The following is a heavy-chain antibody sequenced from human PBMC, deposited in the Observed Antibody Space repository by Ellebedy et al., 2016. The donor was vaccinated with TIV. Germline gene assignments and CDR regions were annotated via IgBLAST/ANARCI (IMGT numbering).Heavy chain of an antibody. CDR3: ARPGFPAAFPYYFDS. Sequence: ASVKVSCKASGYTFTSYDINWVRQATGQGLEWMGWMNPNSGNTGYAQKLQGRVTMTTDTSTSTAYMELRSLRSEDTAVYYCARPGFPAAFPYYFDSWGQGTLVTVSS. V-gene: IGHV1-8*01. CDR2: MNPNSGNT. J-gene: IGHJ4*02. CDR1: GYTFTSYD. D-gene: IGHD2-2*01.